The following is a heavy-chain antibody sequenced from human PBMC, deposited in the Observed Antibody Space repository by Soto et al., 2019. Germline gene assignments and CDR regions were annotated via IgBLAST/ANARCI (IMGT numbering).Heavy chain of an antibody. Sequence: EVQLVESGGGLVQPGGSLRLSCAASGFTFSGYWMSWVRQAPGKGLEWVANIKRDGSEIYYADSVKGRFTISRDNAKDSLYLQMNTWRADDPAFYYCASAPFCTARSCSPRAPDSGGGGTLVTVSS. CDR2: IKRDGSEI. CDR3: ASAPFCTARSCSPRAPDS. CDR1: GFTFSGYW. V-gene: IGHV3-7*03. J-gene: IGHJ4*02. D-gene: IGHD2-15*01.